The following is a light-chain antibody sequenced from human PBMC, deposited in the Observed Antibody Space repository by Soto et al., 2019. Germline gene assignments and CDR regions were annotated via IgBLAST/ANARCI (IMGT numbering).Light chain of an antibody. J-gene: IGLJ2*01. V-gene: IGLV1-44*01. CDR3: AAWDDGLNVV. CDR2: SNN. CDR1: SSNIGSNT. Sequence: QSVLTQPPSASGTPGQRVTISCSGSSSNIGSNTVNWYQQLPGTAPKLLIYSNNQRPSGVPGRFSGSKSGTSASLAISGLQYEDEADYYCAAWDDGLNVVFGGGTKVTVL.